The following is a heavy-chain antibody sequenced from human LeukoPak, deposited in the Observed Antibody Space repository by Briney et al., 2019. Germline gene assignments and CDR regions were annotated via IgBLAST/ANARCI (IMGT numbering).Heavy chain of an antibody. D-gene: IGHD3-10*01. CDR2: ISYDGSNK. Sequence: GSLRLSCAASGFTFNRYAMHWVRQAPGKGLEWVAVISYDGSNKYYADSVKGRFTISRDNSKNTLYLQMNSLRAEDTAVHYCARDRTGYYGSGSYYMGWFDPWGQGTLVTVSS. CDR3: ARDRTGYYGSGSYYMGWFDP. V-gene: IGHV3-30-3*01. J-gene: IGHJ5*02. CDR1: GFTFNRYA.